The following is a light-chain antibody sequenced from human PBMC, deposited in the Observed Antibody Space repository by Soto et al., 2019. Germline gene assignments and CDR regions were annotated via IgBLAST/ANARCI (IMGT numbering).Light chain of an antibody. J-gene: IGLJ1*01. Sequence: QSALTQPASVSGSPGQSITISCTGTSSDVGGYNFVSWYQQHPGKAPKLMIYDVSNRPSGVSNRFSGSKSGNTASLTISGLQDEDEADYYCSSYTSSSTLLYVIGTGTKLTVL. V-gene: IGLV2-14*01. CDR2: DVS. CDR3: SSYTSSSTLLYV. CDR1: SSDVGGYNF.